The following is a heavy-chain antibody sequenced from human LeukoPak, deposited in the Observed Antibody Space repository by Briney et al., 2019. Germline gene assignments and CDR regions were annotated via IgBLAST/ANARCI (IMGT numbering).Heavy chain of an antibody. D-gene: IGHD6-25*01. CDR2: ISASGSS. V-gene: IGHV4-4*07. CDR3: ATEGGGPRWLDP. Sequence: SETLTLTCSVSGGSVSSYYWSWIRQPAGKGLEWIGRISASGSSNYNPSLRSRVIMSVDTPKNQFSLNLSSVTAADTAVYYCATEGGGPRWLDPWGQGTLVTVSS. J-gene: IGHJ5*02. CDR1: GGSVSSYY.